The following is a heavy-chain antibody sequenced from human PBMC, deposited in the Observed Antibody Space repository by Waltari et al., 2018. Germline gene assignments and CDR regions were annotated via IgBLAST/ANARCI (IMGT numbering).Heavy chain of an antibody. CDR3: ARGILWVAAAGYYYYYGMDV. CDR1: GGAISSGSYY. V-gene: IGHV4-61*02. CDR2: IYPSGST. D-gene: IGHD6-13*01. J-gene: IGHJ6*02. Sequence: QVQLQESGPGLVKPSQTLSLTCTVSGGAISSGSYYWSWIRQPAGKGLEWIGRIYPSGSTNYNPSLKSRVTISVDTSKNQFSLKLSSVTAADTAVYYCARGILWVAAAGYYYYYGMDVWGQGTTVTVSS.